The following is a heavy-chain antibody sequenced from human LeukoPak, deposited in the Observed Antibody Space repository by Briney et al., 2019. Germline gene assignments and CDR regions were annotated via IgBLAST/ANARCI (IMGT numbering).Heavy chain of an antibody. Sequence: SETLSLTCAVSGGSISSGGYSWSWIRQPPGKGLEWIGYIYYSGSTNYNPSLKSRVTISVDTSKNQFSLKLSSVTAADTAVYYCAREVLRSGWYGGAFDYWGQGTLVTVST. J-gene: IGHJ4*02. CDR3: AREVLRSGWYGGAFDY. CDR2: IYYSGST. CDR1: GGSISSGGYS. V-gene: IGHV4-61*08. D-gene: IGHD6-19*01.